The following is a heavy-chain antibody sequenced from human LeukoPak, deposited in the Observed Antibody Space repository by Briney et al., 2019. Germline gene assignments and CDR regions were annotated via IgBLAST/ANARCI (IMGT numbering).Heavy chain of an antibody. CDR1: GYTFTDFF. CDR2: IDPENGKT. V-gene: IGHV1-69-2*01. J-gene: IGHJ3*02. CDR3: ATGPDVCDI. Sequence: GATVKLSCKASGYTFTDFFLHWLHQASGKGLEWMGRIDPENGKTTYAEKFLGRVTIMADTSTDTAYMELSSLRFEDTAVYYCATGPDVCDIWGQGTMVTVSS.